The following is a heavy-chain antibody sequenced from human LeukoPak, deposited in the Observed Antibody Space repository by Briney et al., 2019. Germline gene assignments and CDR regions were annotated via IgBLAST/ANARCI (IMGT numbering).Heavy chain of an antibody. CDR3: ARDTAGSSWYDY. V-gene: IGHV1-2*02. CDR1: GYTFTGYY. CDR2: INPNSGGT. D-gene: IGHD6-13*01. Sequence: ASVKVSCKASGYTFTGYYMHWVRQAPGQGLEWMGWINPNSGGTNYAQKFQGRVTMTRDTSLSTAYMELSRLRSDDTAVYYCARDTAGSSWYDYWGQGTLVTVSS. J-gene: IGHJ4*02.